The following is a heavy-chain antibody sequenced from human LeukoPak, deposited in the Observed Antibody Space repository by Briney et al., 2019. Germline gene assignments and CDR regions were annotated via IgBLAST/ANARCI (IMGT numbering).Heavy chain of an antibody. V-gene: IGHV4-34*01. J-gene: IGHJ6*03. CDR1: GGSFSGYY. CDR3: ARGLKHFVPYYYYIDV. D-gene: IGHD6-6*01. Sequence: SETLSLTCAVYGGSFSGYYWNWIRQPPGKGLEWIGEINQSGSTNYNPALNSRVTISVDTSKKQVSLKMSSVTAADTAVYYCARGLKHFVPYYYYIDVWGNGTTVTVSS. CDR2: INQSGST.